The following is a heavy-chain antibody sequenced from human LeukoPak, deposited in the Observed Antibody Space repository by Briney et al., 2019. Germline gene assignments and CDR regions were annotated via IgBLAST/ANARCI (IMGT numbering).Heavy chain of an antibody. Sequence: GGSLRLSCAASGFTFDDYAMHWVRQAPGKGLVWVSRINSDGSSTSYADSVKGRFTISRDNAKNTLYLQMNSLRAEDTAVYYCARSRFVDTPEDYWGQGTLVTVSS. CDR1: GFTFDDYA. CDR3: ARSRFVDTPEDY. CDR2: INSDGSST. D-gene: IGHD5-18*01. J-gene: IGHJ4*02. V-gene: IGHV3-74*01.